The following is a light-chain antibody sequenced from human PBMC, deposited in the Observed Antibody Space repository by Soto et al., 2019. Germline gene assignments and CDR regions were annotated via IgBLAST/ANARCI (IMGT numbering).Light chain of an antibody. CDR2: GAS. CDR3: HQYSSSTKT. J-gene: IGKJ1*01. V-gene: IGKV3-20*01. CDR1: QSVNNY. Sequence: VITQSPSTLSLSPGERATLSCRASQSVNNYLAWYQQKPGQAPRLLIYGASSRATGIPDRFSGSGSGTDFTLTISRLEPEDFVVYYCHQYSSSTKTFGQGTKVDI.